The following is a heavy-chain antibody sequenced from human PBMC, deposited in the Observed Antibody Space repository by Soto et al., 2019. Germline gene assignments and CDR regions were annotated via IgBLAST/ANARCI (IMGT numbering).Heavy chain of an antibody. J-gene: IGHJ4*02. D-gene: IGHD5-12*01. V-gene: IGHV5-51*01. CDR3: ARLIAVATIFVLDY. CDR1: GYSFTSYW. CDR2: IYPGDSDT. Sequence: GGSLRLSCKGSGYSFTSYWIGWVRQMPGKGLEWMGIIYPGDSDTRYSPSFQGQVTISADKSISTAYLQWSSLKASDTAMYYCARLIAVATIFVLDYWGQGTLVTVSS.